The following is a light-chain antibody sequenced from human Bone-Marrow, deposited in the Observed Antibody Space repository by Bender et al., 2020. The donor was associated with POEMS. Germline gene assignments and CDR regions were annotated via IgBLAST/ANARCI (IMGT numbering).Light chain of an antibody. J-gene: IGLJ3*02. CDR3: STWYDRLNAWL. CDR2: ADD. CDR1: SIGRNP. V-gene: IGLV1-44*01. Sequence: QSVLTQPPSASGTPGQRVTISCSGGSIGRNPIHLYQQLPGTAPRLVIYADDRRPSGVPNRFSASKSGSSASLAISGLQSEDAADYYCSTWYDRLNAWLFGGGIKLTVL.